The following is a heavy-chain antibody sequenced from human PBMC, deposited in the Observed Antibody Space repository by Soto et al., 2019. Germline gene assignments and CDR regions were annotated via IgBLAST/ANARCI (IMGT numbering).Heavy chain of an antibody. V-gene: IGHV5-51*01. CDR1: GYSFTNSL. J-gene: IGHJ4*02. CDR3: ARSAVTGTEYFDY. Sequence: GESLKISCNGSGYSFTNSLIGWVRQMPGKGLEWMGIIYPGDSDTRYSPSFQGQVTISADKSISTAYLQWSSLKASDTAMYYCARSAVTGTEYFDYWGQGTLVTVS. D-gene: IGHD6-19*01. CDR2: IYPGDSDT.